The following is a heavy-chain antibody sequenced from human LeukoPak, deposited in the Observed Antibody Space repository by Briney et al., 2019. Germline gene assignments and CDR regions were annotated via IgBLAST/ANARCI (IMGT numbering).Heavy chain of an antibody. V-gene: IGHV3-20*04. Sequence: GGSLRLPCAASGFTLDDYGMIWIRQAPGKGLEWVSGINWNGGSTGYADSVKGRFTISRDNAKNSLYLQMNSLRAEDTALYYCARDPVEGQGGWVDPWGQGTLVTVSS. CDR3: ARDPVEGQGGWVDP. CDR1: GFTLDDYG. D-gene: IGHD2-15*01. J-gene: IGHJ5*02. CDR2: INWNGGST.